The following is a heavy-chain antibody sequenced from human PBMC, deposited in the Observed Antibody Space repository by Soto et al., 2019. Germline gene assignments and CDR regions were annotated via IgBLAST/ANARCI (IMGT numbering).Heavy chain of an antibody. Sequence: QVQLQESGPGLVKPSQTLSLTCTVSGGSISSGYYYWTWIRQPPGKGLEWIGYIYYSGSTFYNPSLKGRVTISVDTSRNQCSLKLSSVTAADTAVYYCARGRAQLGYWGQGTLVTVAS. CDR1: GGSISSGYYY. J-gene: IGHJ4*02. CDR3: ARGRAQLGY. CDR2: IYYSGST. V-gene: IGHV4-30-4*01.